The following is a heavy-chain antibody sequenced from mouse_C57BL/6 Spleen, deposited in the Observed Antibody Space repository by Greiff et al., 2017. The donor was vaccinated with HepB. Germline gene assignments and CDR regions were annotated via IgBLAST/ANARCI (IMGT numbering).Heavy chain of an antibody. CDR1: GYTFTDYN. V-gene: IGHV1-22*01. CDR2: INPNNGGT. D-gene: IGHD1-3*01. J-gene: IGHJ4*01. Sequence: VQLQQSGPELVKPGASVKMSCKASGYTFTDYNMHWVKQSHGKSLEWIGYINPNNGGTSYNQKFKGKATLTVNKSSRTADMELRSLTSEDSAVYYCARKLKDAMDYWGQGTSVTVSS. CDR3: ARKLKDAMDY.